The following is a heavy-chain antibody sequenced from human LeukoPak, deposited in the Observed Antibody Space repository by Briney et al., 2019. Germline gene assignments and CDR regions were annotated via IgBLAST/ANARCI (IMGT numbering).Heavy chain of an antibody. CDR1: GGSISSYY. Sequence: SETLSLTCTVSGGSISSYYWTWIRQPPGKGVEWIGYIYYSGSTKYNPSLKSRVTMSVDTSKNRFSLKLSSVTAADTAVYYCARHRGYCSSTSCSYNWFDPWGQGTLVTVSS. V-gene: IGHV4-59*08. D-gene: IGHD2-2*03. CDR3: ARHRGYCSSTSCSYNWFDP. J-gene: IGHJ5*02. CDR2: IYYSGST.